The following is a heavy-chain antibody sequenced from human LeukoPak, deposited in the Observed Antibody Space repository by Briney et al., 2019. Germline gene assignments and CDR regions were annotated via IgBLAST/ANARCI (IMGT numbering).Heavy chain of an antibody. J-gene: IGHJ4*02. CDR2: IYSGGST. Sequence: PGGSLRLSCAASGFTFSSYGMSWVRQAPGKGLEWVSVIYSGGSTYYADSVKGRFTISRDNSKNTLYLQMNSLRAEDTAVYYCASGDNPAPGYRGDYWGQGTLVTVSS. D-gene: IGHD2-2*01. CDR1: GFTFSSYG. CDR3: ASGDNPAPGYRGDY. V-gene: IGHV3-53*01.